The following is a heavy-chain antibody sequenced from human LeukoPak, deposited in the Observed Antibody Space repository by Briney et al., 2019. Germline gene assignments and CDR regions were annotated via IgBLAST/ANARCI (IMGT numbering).Heavy chain of an antibody. CDR3: TTDLCGGDCYLYYFDY. V-gene: IGHV3-15*01. Sequence: GGSFRLSCAASGFTFSNAWMSWVRQAPGKGLEWVGRIKSKTDGGTTDYAAPVKGRFTISRDDSKNTLYLQMNSLKTEDTAVYYCTTDLCGGDCYLYYFDYWGQGTLVTVSS. J-gene: IGHJ4*02. CDR2: IKSKTDGGTT. CDR1: GFTFSNAW. D-gene: IGHD2-21*02.